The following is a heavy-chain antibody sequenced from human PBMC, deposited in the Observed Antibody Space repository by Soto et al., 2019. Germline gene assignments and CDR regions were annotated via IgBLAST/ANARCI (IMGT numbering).Heavy chain of an antibody. V-gene: IGHV1-69*08. J-gene: IGHJ4*02. D-gene: IGHD5-12*01. CDR1: GGTFSNDI. CDR2: IIPLLDIA. Sequence: QVQVMQSGAEVKKPGSSVKVSCKASGGTFSNDIITWVRQAPGQGLEWMGRIIPLLDIANYAQKFQGRVTITADKSTSTAYMELNSLRSEDTAVYYCVRDSPIGSTYSGYDGIDYWGQGTLVTVSS. CDR3: VRDSPIGSTYSGYDGIDY.